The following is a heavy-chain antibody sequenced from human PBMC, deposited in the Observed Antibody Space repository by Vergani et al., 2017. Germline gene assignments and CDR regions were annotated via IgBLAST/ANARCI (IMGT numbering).Heavy chain of an antibody. Sequence: QVQLVESGGGVVQPGRSLRLSCAASGFTLSSYGMHWVRQAPGKGLEWVAVIWLDGSNNYYADSVKGRFTISRDNSKNTLYLQINSLRAEDTAVYYCARDRGYGLDYWGQGTLVTVSS. CDR1: GFTLSSYG. D-gene: IGHD6-25*01. CDR2: IWLDGSNN. CDR3: ARDRGYGLDY. V-gene: IGHV3-33*01. J-gene: IGHJ4*02.